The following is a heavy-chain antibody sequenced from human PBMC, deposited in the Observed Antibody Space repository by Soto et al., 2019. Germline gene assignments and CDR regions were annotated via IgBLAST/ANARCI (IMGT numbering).Heavy chain of an antibody. CDR2: INHSGST. D-gene: IGHD3-22*01. J-gene: IGHJ4*02. V-gene: IGHV4-34*01. CDR1: GGSFSGYY. CDR3: ARSGWYYYDSSGYFDY. Sequence: SETLSLTCAVYGGSFSGYYWSWIRQPPGKGLEWIGEINHSGSTNYNPSLKSRVTISVDTSKNQFSLKLSSVTAADTAVYYCARSGWYYYDSSGYFDYWGQGTLVTSPQ.